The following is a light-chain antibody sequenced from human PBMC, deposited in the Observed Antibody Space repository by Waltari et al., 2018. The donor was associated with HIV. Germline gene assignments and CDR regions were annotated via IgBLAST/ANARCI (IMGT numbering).Light chain of an antibody. J-gene: IGLJ3*02. CDR3: QTWGAGILV. CDR2: LNSDGSH. Sequence: QLVLTQSPPASASLGASATLTCTLRGGHSYYALSWHQQQPEKGPRYLMKLNSDGSHRKGDGIPDRFSGSSSGAERYLTISSLRSEDEGDYYCQTWGAGILVFGGGTKLTVL. V-gene: IGLV4-69*01. CDR1: GGHSYYA.